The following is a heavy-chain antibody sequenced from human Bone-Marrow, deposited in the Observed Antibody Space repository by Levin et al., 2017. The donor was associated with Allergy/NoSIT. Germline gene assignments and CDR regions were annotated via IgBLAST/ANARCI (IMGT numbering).Heavy chain of an antibody. D-gene: IGHD1-14*01. J-gene: IGHJ4*02. CDR1: GFTFSDYY. Sequence: GESLKISCAASGFTFSDYYMSWIRQAPGKGLEWVSYISSSGSTIYYADSVKGRFTISRDNAKNSLYLQMNSLRAEDTAVYYCARASGVLPALFDYWGQGTLVTVSS. CDR2: ISSSGSTI. CDR3: ARASGVLPALFDY. V-gene: IGHV3-11*01.